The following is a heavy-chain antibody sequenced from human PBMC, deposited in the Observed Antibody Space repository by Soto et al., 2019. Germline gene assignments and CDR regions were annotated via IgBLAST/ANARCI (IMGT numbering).Heavy chain of an antibody. CDR2: ISGSGGST. D-gene: IGHD3-3*01. J-gene: IGHJ4*02. Sequence: GGSLRLSCAASGFTFSSYAMSWVRQAPGKGLEWVSAISGSGGSTYYADSVKGRFTISRDNSKNTLYLQMNSLRAEDTAVYYCARVGNYDFWSGYYHFDYWGQGTLVTVSS. CDR1: GFTFSSYA. V-gene: IGHV3-23*01. CDR3: ARVGNYDFWSGYYHFDY.